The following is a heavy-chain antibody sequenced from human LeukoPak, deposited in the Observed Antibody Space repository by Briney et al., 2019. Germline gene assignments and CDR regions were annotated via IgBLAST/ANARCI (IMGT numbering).Heavy chain of an antibody. J-gene: IGHJ4*02. V-gene: IGHV3-33*01. CDR1: GLTFSSYG. Sequence: GRSLRLSCAASGLTFSSYGMHWVRQAPGKGLAWAAVIWYDGSNKYYADSVKGRFTISRDNSKNTLYLQMNSLRAEDTAVYYCARDPRYSGKPTLVDWGQGALVTVSS. CDR2: IWYDGSNK. D-gene: IGHD1-26*01. CDR3: ARDPRYSGKPTLVD.